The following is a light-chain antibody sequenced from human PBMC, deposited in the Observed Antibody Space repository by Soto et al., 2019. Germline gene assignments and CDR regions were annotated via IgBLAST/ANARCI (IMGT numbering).Light chain of an antibody. J-gene: IGKJ1*01. CDR1: QGIRND. Sequence: AIQMTQSPSSLSASVGDRVTIACRASQGIRNDLGWYQQKPGKAPKLLIYAASNLQSGVPSRFSGSGSGTDSTLIISSLQPEDFATYYCAQDYIFPRTFGQGTKVDIK. CDR3: AQDYIFPRT. V-gene: IGKV1-6*01. CDR2: AAS.